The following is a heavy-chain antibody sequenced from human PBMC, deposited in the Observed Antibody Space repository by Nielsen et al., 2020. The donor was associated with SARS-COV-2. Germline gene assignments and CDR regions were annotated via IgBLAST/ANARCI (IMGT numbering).Heavy chain of an antibody. CDR2: IYPGDSDT. CDR3: ARHFGYCNTTTCFGHYYFDL. D-gene: IGHD2-2*01. J-gene: IGHJ2*01. V-gene: IGHV5-51*01. CDR1: GYTFTTYW. Sequence: GESLKISCKTSGYTFTTYWIGWVRQMPGKGLEWMGIIYPGDSDTTYSPSFQGQVTISADKSISTAYLQWSSLKASDTATYYCARHFGYCNTTTCFGHYYFDLWGRGTLVTISS.